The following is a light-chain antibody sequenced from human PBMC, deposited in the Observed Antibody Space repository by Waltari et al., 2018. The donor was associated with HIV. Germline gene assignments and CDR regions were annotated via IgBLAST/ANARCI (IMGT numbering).Light chain of an antibody. J-gene: IGLJ2*01. CDR1: SSDVGIFKY. CDR3: SSHTTTTTLWV. Sequence: SALTQPASVSGSPGQSITISCTGASSDVGIFKYVTWYQQHPGKAPIVIIYDFINRPSGVSNRFSGSKSDNTASLTISGLQAEDEADYYCSSHTTTTTLWVFGGGTKLTVL. V-gene: IGLV2-14*03. CDR2: DFI.